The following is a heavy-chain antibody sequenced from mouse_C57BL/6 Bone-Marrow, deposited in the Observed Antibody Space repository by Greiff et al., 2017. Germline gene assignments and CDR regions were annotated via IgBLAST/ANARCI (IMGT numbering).Heavy chain of an antibody. CDR3: ARLTIYYDSFDY. CDR2: IYPGGGYT. D-gene: IGHD2-4*01. Sequence: VQLQQSGAELVRPGTSVKMSCKASGYTFTNYWIGWAKQRPGHGLEWIGDIYPGGGYTNSNEKFKGKATLTADKSSSTAYMQFSSLTSEDSAIYYCARLTIYYDSFDYWGQGTTLTVSA. J-gene: IGHJ2*01. CDR1: GYTFTNYW. V-gene: IGHV1-63*01.